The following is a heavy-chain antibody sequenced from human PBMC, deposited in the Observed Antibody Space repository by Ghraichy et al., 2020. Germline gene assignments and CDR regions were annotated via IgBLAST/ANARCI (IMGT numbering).Heavy chain of an antibody. Sequence: SETPSLTCTVSGGSISSSSYYWGWIRQPPGKGLEWIGSIYYSGSTYYNPSLKSRVTISVDTSKNQFSLKLSSVTAADTAVYYCARFARGVVDAFDIWGQGTMVTVSS. CDR3: ARFARGVVDAFDI. J-gene: IGHJ3*02. D-gene: IGHD2-15*01. CDR1: GGSISSSSYY. CDR2: IYYSGST. V-gene: IGHV4-39*01.